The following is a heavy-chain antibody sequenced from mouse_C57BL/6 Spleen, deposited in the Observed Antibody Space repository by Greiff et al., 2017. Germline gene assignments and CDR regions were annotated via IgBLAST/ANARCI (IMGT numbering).Heavy chain of an antibody. D-gene: IGHD2-5*01. CDR1: GFTFSDYG. Sequence: EVKLVESGGGLVKPGGSLKLSCAASGFTFSDYGMHWVRQAPEKGLEWVAYISSGSSTIYYAATVKGRFTISRDYAKNTLFLQMTSLRSEDTAMYYCARGDSNYPFAYWGQGTLVTVSA. J-gene: IGHJ3*01. CDR3: ARGDSNYPFAY. V-gene: IGHV5-17*01. CDR2: ISSGSSTI.